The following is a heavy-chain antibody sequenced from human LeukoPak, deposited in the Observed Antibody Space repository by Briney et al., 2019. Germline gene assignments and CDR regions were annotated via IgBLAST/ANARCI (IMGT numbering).Heavy chain of an antibody. CDR2: IYYSGST. Sequence: PSETLSLTCTVSGGSISSGGYYWSWIRQHPEKGLEWIGYIYYSGSTYYNPSLKSRVTISVDTSKDQFSLKLSSVTAADTAVYYCARGPYYYGSKTFDHWGQGTLVTVSS. J-gene: IGHJ4*02. CDR3: ARGPYYYGSKTFDH. D-gene: IGHD4-23*01. CDR1: GGSISSGGYY. V-gene: IGHV4-31*03.